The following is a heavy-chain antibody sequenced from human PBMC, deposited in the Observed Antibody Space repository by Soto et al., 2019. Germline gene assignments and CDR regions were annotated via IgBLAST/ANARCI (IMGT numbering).Heavy chain of an antibody. V-gene: IGHV3-30*18. CDR2: ISYDGSNK. Sequence: GGFPRLSFSTPGFTFRSFCMHRVRRAPGKGLEWVAVISYDGSNKYYADSVKGRFTISRDNSKNTLYLQMNSLRAEDTAVYYCANSGEVGATRFDYWGQGTLVTVSS. CDR3: ANSGEVGATRFDY. CDR1: GFTFRSFC. J-gene: IGHJ4*02. D-gene: IGHD1-26*01.